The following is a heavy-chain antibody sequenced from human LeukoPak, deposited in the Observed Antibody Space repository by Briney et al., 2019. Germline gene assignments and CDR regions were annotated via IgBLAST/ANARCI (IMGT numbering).Heavy chain of an antibody. Sequence: PSETLSLTCTVSGGSISSYYWSWIRQPPGKGLEWIGYIYYSGSTNYNPSLKSRVTISVDTSKNQFSLKLSSVTAADTAVYYCARHGTSCVTCWWAGEFFDYWGQGTLVTVSS. CDR1: GGSISSYY. CDR2: IYYSGST. J-gene: IGHJ4*02. CDR3: ARHGTSCVTCWWAGEFFDY. D-gene: IGHD2-2*01. V-gene: IGHV4-59*08.